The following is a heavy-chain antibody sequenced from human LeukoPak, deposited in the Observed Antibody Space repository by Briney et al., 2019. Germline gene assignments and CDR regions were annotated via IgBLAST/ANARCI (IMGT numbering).Heavy chain of an antibody. CDR3: ARERANWGSNFDY. J-gene: IGHJ4*02. V-gene: IGHV4-30-4*08. CDR1: GGSINSGNYY. D-gene: IGHD7-27*01. Sequence: SETLSLTCTVSGGSINSGNYYWSWIRQPPGKGLEWIGYIYYSGSTYYNPSLKSRVTISVDTSKNQFSLKLSSVTAADTAVYYCARERANWGSNFDYWGQGTLVTVSS. CDR2: IYYSGST.